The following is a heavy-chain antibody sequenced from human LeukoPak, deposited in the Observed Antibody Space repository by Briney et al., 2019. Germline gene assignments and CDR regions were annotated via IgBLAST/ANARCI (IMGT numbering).Heavy chain of an antibody. D-gene: IGHD3-22*01. CDR3: ATGAIVFDF. CDR2: VGHEDGTT. Sequence: ASVRVSCKVSGSALSKISIDWVRQAPGKGLEWMGTVGHEDGTTIHAQKFQGRFNMTADTATDTAYMEMSSLMSEDTAMYYCATGAIVFDFWGQGTLVTVSS. CDR1: GSALSKIS. J-gene: IGHJ4*02. V-gene: IGHV1-24*01.